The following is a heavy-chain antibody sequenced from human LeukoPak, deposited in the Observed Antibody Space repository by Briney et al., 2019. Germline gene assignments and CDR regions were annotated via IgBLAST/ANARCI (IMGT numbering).Heavy chain of an antibody. Sequence: ASVKVSCKASGYTFTSYGISWVRQAPGQGLEWMGWISAYNGNTNYAQKLQGRVTITRDTSASTAYMELSSLRSEDTAVYYCARDVRFGELLGYYFDYWGQGTLVTVSS. J-gene: IGHJ4*02. V-gene: IGHV1-18*01. D-gene: IGHD3-10*01. CDR3: ARDVRFGELLGYYFDY. CDR1: GYTFTSYG. CDR2: ISAYNGNT.